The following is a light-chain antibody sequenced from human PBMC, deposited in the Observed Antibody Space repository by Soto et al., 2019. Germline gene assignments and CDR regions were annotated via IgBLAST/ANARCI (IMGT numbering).Light chain of an antibody. CDR2: GAS. CDR3: HQYGSSPPYT. V-gene: IGKV3-20*01. J-gene: IGKJ2*01. CDR1: QSVSSSY. Sequence: EIVLTQSPGTLSLSPGERATLSCRASQSVSSSYLAWYQQKPGQAPRLLIYGASSRATGIPDRFSGSGSGTDFTLTISRLEPEDFAVYYCHQYGSSPPYTFGQGIKMEIK.